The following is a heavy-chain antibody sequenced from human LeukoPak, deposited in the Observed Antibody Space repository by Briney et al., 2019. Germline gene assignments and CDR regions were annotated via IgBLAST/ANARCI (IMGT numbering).Heavy chain of an antibody. J-gene: IGHJ6*03. CDR3: ASLPGYCSSSSCWGSDSYYYYMDV. V-gene: IGHV4-39*01. D-gene: IGHD2-2*01. CDR2: IYYSGST. CDR1: GGSISRSSYY. Sequence: PSETLSLTCSVSGGSISRSSYYWGWIRQPPGKGLEWIGSIYYSGSTYYNPSLKSRVTISVDTSKNQFSLKLSSVTAADTAVYYRASLPGYCSSSSCWGSDSYYYYMDVWGKGTTVTVSS.